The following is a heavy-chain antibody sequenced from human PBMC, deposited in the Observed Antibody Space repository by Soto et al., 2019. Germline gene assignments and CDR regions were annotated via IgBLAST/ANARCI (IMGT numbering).Heavy chain of an antibody. D-gene: IGHD6-13*01. CDR3: ASSGSSWYYYYYMDV. Sequence: GGSLRFSCAASGFTVSSNYMSWVRQAPGKGLEWVSVIYSGGSTYYADSVKGRFTISRDNSKNTLYLQMNSLRAEDTAVYYCASSGSSWYYYYYMDVWGKGTTVTVSS. CDR2: IYSGGST. V-gene: IGHV3-66*01. CDR1: GFTVSSNY. J-gene: IGHJ6*03.